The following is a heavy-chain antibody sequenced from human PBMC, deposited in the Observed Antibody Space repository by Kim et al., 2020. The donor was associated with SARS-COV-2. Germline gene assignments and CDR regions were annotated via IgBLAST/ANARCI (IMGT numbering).Heavy chain of an antibody. CDR1: DGSFSGYY. D-gene: IGHD6-19*01. J-gene: IGHJ6*02. V-gene: IGHV4-34*01. CDR3: ARGRLHVAANGMDV. Sequence: SETLSLTCAVSDGSFSGYYWSWIRQPPGKGLEWIGEINHSGSTNYNPSLKSRVTISVDTSKNQFSLKMSSVTAADTAVYYCARGRLHVAANGMDVWGQGTTVTVSS. CDR2: INHSGST.